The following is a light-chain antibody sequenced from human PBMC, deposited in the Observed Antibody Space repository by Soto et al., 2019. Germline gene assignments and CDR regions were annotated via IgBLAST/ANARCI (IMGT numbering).Light chain of an antibody. CDR3: CSYAGSYTWV. J-gene: IGLJ3*02. Sequence: QSVLTQPRSVSGSPGQSVTISCTGASSDVGGYNYVSWYQQHPTKAPQLMIYDVSKRPSGVPDRFSGSKSGNTASLTISGLQAEDEADYYCCSYAGSYTWVFGGGTKLTVL. CDR1: SSDVGGYNY. V-gene: IGLV2-11*01. CDR2: DVS.